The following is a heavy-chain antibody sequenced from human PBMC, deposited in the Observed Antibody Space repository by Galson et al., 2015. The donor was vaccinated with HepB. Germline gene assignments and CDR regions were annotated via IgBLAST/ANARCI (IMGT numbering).Heavy chain of an antibody. CDR1: GFTFSGHW. Sequence: SLRLSCAASGFTFSGHWMSWVRQGPGKELEWVANIKHDGSEEYYVDSVKGRFTIFRDNAKNSLFLQMNSLRDADTAVYYCARESYGYSGYDSPWSPGFFDYWGQGTLVTVSS. CDR2: IKHDGSEE. CDR3: ARESYGYSGYDSPWSPGFFDY. V-gene: IGHV3-7*01. D-gene: IGHD5-12*01. J-gene: IGHJ4*02.